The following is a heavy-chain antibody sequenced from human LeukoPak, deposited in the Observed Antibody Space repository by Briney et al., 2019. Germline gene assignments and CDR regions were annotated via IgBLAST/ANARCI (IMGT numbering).Heavy chain of an antibody. V-gene: IGHV4-34*01. CDR1: GGSFSGYY. CDR2: INHSGST. D-gene: IGHD2-15*01. Sequence: SETLSLTCAVYGGSFSGYYWSWIRQPPGKGLEWIGEINHSGSTNYNPSLKSRVTISVDTSKNQFSLKLSSVTAAGTAVYYCTVVVVAATWTLIDYWGQGTLVTVSS. CDR3: TVVVVAATWTLIDY. J-gene: IGHJ4*02.